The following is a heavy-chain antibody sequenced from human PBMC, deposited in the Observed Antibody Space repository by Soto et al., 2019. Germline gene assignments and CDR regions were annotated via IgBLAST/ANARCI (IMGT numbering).Heavy chain of an antibody. V-gene: IGHV3-48*03. CDR1: GFTFSSYE. J-gene: IGHJ5*02. CDR2: ISSSGSPV. CDR3: VRSWGVYCSTTRCYSPWFDP. Sequence: EVQLVVSGGGLVQPGGSLRLSCEASGFTFSSYEMNWVRQDPGKGLEWVSSISSSGSPVNYADSVKGRFTISRDNAKNSMYLQMNSLRAEDTAVYYCVRSWGVYCSTTRCYSPWFDPWGQGTLVTVSS. D-gene: IGHD2-2*02.